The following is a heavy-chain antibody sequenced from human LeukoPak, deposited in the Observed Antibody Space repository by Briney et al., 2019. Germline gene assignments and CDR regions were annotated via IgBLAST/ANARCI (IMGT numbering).Heavy chain of an antibody. J-gene: IGHJ4*02. CDR1: GFTLSTYW. D-gene: IGHD6-19*01. CDR2: INGDGKDT. Sequence: GGSLRLSCAASGFTLSTYWMHWVRQVPGKGLLWVPRINGDGKDTPYADSVKGRFTISRDNAQNMLYLQMNSLRVEDTGVYYCARGSSSGWPDYFDHWGQGALVTVSS. V-gene: IGHV3-74*01. CDR3: ARGSSSGWPDYFDH.